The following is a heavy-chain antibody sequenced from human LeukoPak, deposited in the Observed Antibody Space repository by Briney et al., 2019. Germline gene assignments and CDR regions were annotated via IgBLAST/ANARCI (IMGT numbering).Heavy chain of an antibody. CDR3: ARDHFYVWGSYRYIFDF. V-gene: IGHV3-30*04. CDR2: ISYDGSKK. J-gene: IGHJ4*02. D-gene: IGHD3-16*02. CDR1: GFTFSSYA. Sequence: GGSLRLSCAASGFTFSSYAMHWVRQAPGKGLEWVAVISYDGSKKYYADSVKGRFTISRDNTKNSLYLQMNSLRAEDTAVYYCARDHFYVWGSYRYIFDFWGQGTLVTVSS.